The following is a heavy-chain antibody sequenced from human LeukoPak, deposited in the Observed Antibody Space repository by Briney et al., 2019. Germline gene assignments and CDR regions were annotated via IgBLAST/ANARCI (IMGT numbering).Heavy chain of an antibody. V-gene: IGHV1-2*02. CDR3: AREGIVVVPAAILSCGFDY. D-gene: IGHD2-2*02. CDR1: GYTFTGYY. Sequence: ASVKVSCKASGYTFTGYYMHWVRQAPGQGLEWMGWINPNSGGTNYAQKFQGRVTMTRDTSISTAYMELSRLRSDDTAVYYCAREGIVVVPAAILSCGFDYWSQGTLVTVSS. CDR2: INPNSGGT. J-gene: IGHJ4*02.